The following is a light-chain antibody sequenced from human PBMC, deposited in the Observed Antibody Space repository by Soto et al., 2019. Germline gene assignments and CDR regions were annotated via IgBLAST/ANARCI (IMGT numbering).Light chain of an antibody. V-gene: IGLV1-44*01. Sequence: QSVLTQPPSAPATPGQRVTISCSGSSSNIGSNTVNWYQQLPGTAPKLLIYDNYQRPSGVPDRFSGSKSGASASLAISGLQSEDEADYYCAAWDDSLNDLLFGGGTKVTVL. J-gene: IGLJ2*01. CDR1: SSNIGSNT. CDR2: DNY. CDR3: AAWDDSLNDLL.